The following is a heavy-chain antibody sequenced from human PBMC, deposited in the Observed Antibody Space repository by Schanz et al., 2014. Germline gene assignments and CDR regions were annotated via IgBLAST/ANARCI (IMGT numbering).Heavy chain of an antibody. Sequence: EVQLVESGGGLIHPGGSLRLSCAVSGFTVSTNYMTWVRQAPGKGLECVSVLYTVGSTCYAESVRDRFFNSRDSSKNRLFLHMNSLRADDTAVYYCVRDAGRDGYNLAFDVWGQGTLVTVSS. CDR1: GFTVSTNY. CDR2: LYTVGST. J-gene: IGHJ3*01. CDR3: VRDAGRDGYNLAFDV. V-gene: IGHV3-53*01. D-gene: IGHD1-1*01.